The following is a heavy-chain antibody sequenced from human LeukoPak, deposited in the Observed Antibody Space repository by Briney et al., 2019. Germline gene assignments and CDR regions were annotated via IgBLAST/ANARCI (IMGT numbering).Heavy chain of an antibody. CDR2: MNPNSGDT. CDR3: ARRRGIRGVTYWFDP. V-gene: IGHV1-8*01. D-gene: IGHD3-10*01. Sequence: ASVKVSCKASGYTFASYEINWVRQATGQGLEWMGWMNPNSGDTGYAQNFQGRVTMTRNISISTAYMELSSLRSEDTALYYCARRRGIRGVTYWFDPWGQGTLVTVSS. J-gene: IGHJ5*02. CDR1: GYTFASYE.